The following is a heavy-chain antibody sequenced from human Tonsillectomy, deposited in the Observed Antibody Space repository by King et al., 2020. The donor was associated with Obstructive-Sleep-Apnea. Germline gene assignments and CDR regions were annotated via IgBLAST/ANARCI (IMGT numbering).Heavy chain of an antibody. CDR1: GFTFRSYS. Sequence: VQLVESGGGSVQPGGSLRLSCVGSGFTFRSYSMNWVRQAPGKGLEWLSYINPGSTAILYADSVRGRFTISRDEATTSLSLQMNSLRPEDTAIYYCGRDRDWAFDYWGQGALVTVSS. CDR2: INPGSTAI. CDR3: GRDRDWAFDY. V-gene: IGHV3-48*01. D-gene: IGHD2-21*02. J-gene: IGHJ4*02.